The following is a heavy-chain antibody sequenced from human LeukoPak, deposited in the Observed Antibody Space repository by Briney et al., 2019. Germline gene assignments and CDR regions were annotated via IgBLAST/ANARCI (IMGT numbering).Heavy chain of an antibody. J-gene: IGHJ4*02. Sequence: NPGGSLRLSCAASGFTFSRNSMNWVRQSPGKGLEWVSSMSSSSTYIYYADSVKGRFTISRDNARNSLFLQMNSLRDEDTAVYYCVRDVNPDHPMIAEVDPDYWGQGTLVTVSS. CDR1: GFTFSRNS. CDR2: MSSSSTYI. CDR3: VRDVNPDHPMIAEVDPDY. V-gene: IGHV3-21*01. D-gene: IGHD3-22*01.